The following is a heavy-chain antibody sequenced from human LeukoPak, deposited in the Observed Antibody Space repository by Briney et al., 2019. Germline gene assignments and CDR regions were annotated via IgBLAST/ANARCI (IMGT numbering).Heavy chain of an antibody. CDR1: GGSISSYS. V-gene: IGHV4-59*01. D-gene: IGHD3-10*01. CDR2: IYYSGRT. CDR3: ARGYYGSGSYPRY. Sequence: SETLSLTCTVSGGSISSYSWNWIRQPPGKGLEWIGFIYYSGRTNYNPSLKSRVTISVDTSKNQFSLKLSSVTAADTAVYYCARGYYGSGSYPRYWGQGTLLTVSS. J-gene: IGHJ4*02.